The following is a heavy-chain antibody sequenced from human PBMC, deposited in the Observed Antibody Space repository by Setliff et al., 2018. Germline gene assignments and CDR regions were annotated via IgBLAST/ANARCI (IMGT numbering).Heavy chain of an antibody. CDR2: IYHSGST. CDR1: GYSISSAYY. J-gene: IGHJ3*02. D-gene: IGHD6-13*01. CDR3: ARDVRVASSSWFKSAFDI. Sequence: SETLSLTCAVSGYSISSAYYWGWIRQPPGKGLEWIGSIYHSGSTYYNPSLKSRLTISVDMSKNQFSQKLSSVTAADTAVYYCARDVRVASSSWFKSAFDIWGQGTMVTVSS. V-gene: IGHV4-38-2*02.